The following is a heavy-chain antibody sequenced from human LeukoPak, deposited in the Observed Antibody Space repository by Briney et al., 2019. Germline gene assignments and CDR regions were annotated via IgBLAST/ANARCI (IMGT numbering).Heavy chain of an antibody. CDR1: GFTFSSYA. D-gene: IGHD1-7*01. Sequence: GASLRFSCAASGFTFSSYAMSWVRQAPGKGLEWVSAISGSGGSTYYADSVKGRFTISRDNSKNTLYLQMNSLRAEDTAVYYCAKSNWNYEFDYWGQGTLVTVSS. J-gene: IGHJ4*02. V-gene: IGHV3-23*01. CDR3: AKSNWNYEFDY. CDR2: ISGSGGST.